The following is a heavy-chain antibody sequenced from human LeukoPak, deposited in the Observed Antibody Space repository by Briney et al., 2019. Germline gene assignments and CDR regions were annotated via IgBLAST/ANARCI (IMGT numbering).Heavy chain of an antibody. CDR3: ARDTYEPGLIDF. CDR2: IKQDGSEK. Sequence: GGSLRLSCAASGFTFSSSWMSWVRQAPGKGLEWVANIKQDGSEKSYVDSVKGRFTISRDDAKTSLYLQMISLRAEDTAVYYCARDTYEPGLIDFWGQGTLVSVSS. CDR1: GFTFSSSW. D-gene: IGHD3-3*01. V-gene: IGHV3-7*01. J-gene: IGHJ4*02.